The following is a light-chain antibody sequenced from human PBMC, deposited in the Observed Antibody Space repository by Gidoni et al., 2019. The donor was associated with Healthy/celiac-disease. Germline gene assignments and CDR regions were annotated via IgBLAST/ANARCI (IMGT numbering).Light chain of an antibody. Sequence: SYVLTQPHSVSVAHGQTARITCGGNHTESKSVHWSQQKPGPAPVLVVYDDSDRPSGIPERFSGSNSGNTATLTISRVEAGDEADYYCQVWDSSSDHWVFGGGTKLTVL. J-gene: IGLJ3*02. V-gene: IGLV3-21*02. CDR3: QVWDSSSDHWV. CDR2: DDS. CDR1: HTESKS.